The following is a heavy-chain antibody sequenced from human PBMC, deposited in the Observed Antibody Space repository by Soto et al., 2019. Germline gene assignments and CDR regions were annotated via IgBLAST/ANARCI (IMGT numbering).Heavy chain of an antibody. J-gene: IGHJ4*02. V-gene: IGHV3-23*01. CDR2: ISGRDGST. D-gene: IGHD2-15*01. CDR1: GFTFSSYA. Sequence: EVQLLESGGGLVQPGGSLRLSCSASGFTFSSYAMSWVRQAPGKGLEWVSAISGRDGSTYYADSVKGRFTISGDISKNTLYLQMKSLTAGDTAVYYCAKVVLVAYTPADNDYVDYWGQGTLVTVSS. CDR3: AKVVLVAYTPADNDYVDY.